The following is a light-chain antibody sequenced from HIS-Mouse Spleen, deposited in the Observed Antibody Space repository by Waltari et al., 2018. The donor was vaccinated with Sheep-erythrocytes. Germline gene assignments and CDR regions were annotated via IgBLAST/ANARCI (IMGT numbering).Light chain of an antibody. CDR2: AAS. V-gene: IGKV1-39*01. J-gene: IGKJ2*01. CDR1: QDISNY. Sequence: DIQMTQSPSSLSASVGDRVTITCQASQDISNYLNWYQQKPGKAPKLLIYAASSLQSGVPSRFSGSGSGTDFTLTISSLQPEDFATYYCLQHNSYPYTFGQGTKLEIK. CDR3: LQHNSYPYT.